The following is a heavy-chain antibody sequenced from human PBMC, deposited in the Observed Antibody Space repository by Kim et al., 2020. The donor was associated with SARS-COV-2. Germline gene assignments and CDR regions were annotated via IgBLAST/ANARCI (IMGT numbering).Heavy chain of an antibody. D-gene: IGHD3-16*01. Sequence: SETLSLTCTVSGGSISSYYWSWIRQPPGKGLEWIGYIYYSGSTNYNPSLKSRVTISVDTSKNQFSLKLSSVTAADTAVYYCARAIPSGGRWLQYYFDYWGQGTLVTVSS. CDR1: GGSISSYY. CDR2: IYYSGST. J-gene: IGHJ4*02. V-gene: IGHV4-59*01. CDR3: ARAIPSGGRWLQYYFDY.